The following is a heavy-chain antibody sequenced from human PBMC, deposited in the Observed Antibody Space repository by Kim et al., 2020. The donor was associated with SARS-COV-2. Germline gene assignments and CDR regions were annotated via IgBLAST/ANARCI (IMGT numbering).Heavy chain of an antibody. CDR1: GGSISSSSYY. CDR2: IYYSGST. CDR3: ARHPPPLMVRGGGGINWFDP. Sequence: SETLSLTCTVSGGSISSSSYYWGWIRQPPGKGLEWIGSIYYSGSTYYNPSLKSRVTISVDTSKNQFSLKLSSVTAADTAVYYCARHPPPLMVRGGGGINWFDPWGQGTLVTVSS. V-gene: IGHV4-39*01. D-gene: IGHD3-10*01. J-gene: IGHJ5*02.